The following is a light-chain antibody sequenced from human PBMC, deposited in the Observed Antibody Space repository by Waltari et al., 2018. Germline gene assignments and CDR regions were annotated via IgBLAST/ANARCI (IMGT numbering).Light chain of an antibody. V-gene: IGLV1-47*01. CDR1: TSNIGSNH. CDR2: RNN. CDR3: AVWDDSLSGWV. J-gene: IGLJ3*02. Sequence: QSVLTQPPSASGTHGQRVPIFCSGSTSNIGSNHVYWYQHLPGTPPKVLIYRNNQRPSGVPDRFSGSKSDTSASLAISGLRSEDDAHYYCAVWDDSLSGWVFGGGTKVTVL.